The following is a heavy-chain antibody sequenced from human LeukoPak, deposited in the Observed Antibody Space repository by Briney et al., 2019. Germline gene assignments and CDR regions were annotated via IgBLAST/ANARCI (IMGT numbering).Heavy chain of an antibody. D-gene: IGHD3-22*01. CDR1: GFTFDDYA. CDR3: AKDTYYYDSSGYEGPSFDY. Sequence: GGSLRLSCAASGFTFDDYAMHWVRQAPGKGLEWVSLISGDGGSTYYADSVKGRFTISRDNSKNSLYLQMNSLRTEDTALYYCAKDTYYYDSSGYEGPSFDYWGQGTLDTVSS. J-gene: IGHJ4*02. V-gene: IGHV3-43*02. CDR2: ISGDGGST.